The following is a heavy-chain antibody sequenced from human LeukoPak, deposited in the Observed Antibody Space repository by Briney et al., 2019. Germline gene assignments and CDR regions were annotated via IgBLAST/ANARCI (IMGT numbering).Heavy chain of an antibody. V-gene: IGHV4-34*01. CDR1: GGSSSGYY. CDR2: INHSGSP. D-gene: IGHD3-22*01. J-gene: IGHJ4*02. Sequence: SETLSLTCAVYGGSSSGYYWSWVRQPPGKGLEWIGEINHSGSPNYNPSLKSRVTISVDTSKNQFSLKLSSVTAAVTAVYYCARDSSGYNPVYYFDYWGQGTLVTVSS. CDR3: ARDSSGYNPVYYFDY.